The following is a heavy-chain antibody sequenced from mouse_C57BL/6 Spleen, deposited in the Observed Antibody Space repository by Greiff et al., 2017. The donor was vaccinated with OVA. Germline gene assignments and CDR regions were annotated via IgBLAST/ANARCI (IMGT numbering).Heavy chain of an antibody. CDR3: ARSYYYGSSYGAMDY. J-gene: IGHJ4*01. D-gene: IGHD1-1*01. CDR2: INPNNGGT. CDR1: GYTFTDYY. V-gene: IGHV1-26*01. Sequence: EVQLQQSGPELVKPGASVKISCKASGYTFTDYYMNWVKQSHGKSLEWIGDINPNNGGTSYNQKFKGKATLTVDKSSSTAYMELRSLTSEDSAVYDCARSYYYGSSYGAMDYWGQGTSVTVSS.